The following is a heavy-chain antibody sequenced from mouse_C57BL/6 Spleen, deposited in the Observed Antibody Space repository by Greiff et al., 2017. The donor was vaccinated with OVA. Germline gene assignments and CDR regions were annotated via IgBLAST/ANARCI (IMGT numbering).Heavy chain of an antibody. V-gene: IGHV3-6*01. CDR3: ASTRRDAMDY. CDR2: ISYDGSN. Sequence: EVQLQQSGPGLVKPSQSLSLTCSVTGYSITSGYYWNWIRQFPGNKLEWMGYISYDGSNNYNPSLKNRISITRDTSKNQFFLKLNSVTTEDTATYYCASTRRDAMDYWGQGTSVTVSS. J-gene: IGHJ4*01. CDR1: GYSITSGYY.